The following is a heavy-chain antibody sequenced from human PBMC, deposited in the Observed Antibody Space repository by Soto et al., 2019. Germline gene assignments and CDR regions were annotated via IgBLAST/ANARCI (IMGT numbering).Heavy chain of an antibody. V-gene: IGHV4-31*03. CDR2: IYYSGST. CDR3: ARSPDSSGYYPRWYYYGMDV. D-gene: IGHD3-22*01. J-gene: IGHJ6*02. Sequence: SETLSLTCTVSGGSISSGGYYWSWIRQHPGKGLEWIGYIYYSGSTYYNTSLKSRVTISVDTSKNQFSLKLSSVTAADTAVYYFARSPDSSGYYPRWYYYGMDVWGQGTTVTVSS. CDR1: GGSISSGGYY.